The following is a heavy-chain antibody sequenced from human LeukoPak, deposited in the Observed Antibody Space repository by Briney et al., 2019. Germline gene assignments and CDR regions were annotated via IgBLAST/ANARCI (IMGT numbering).Heavy chain of an antibody. J-gene: IGHJ3*02. D-gene: IGHD3-9*01. CDR1: GGSFSGYY. CDR2: INHGGST. V-gene: IGHV4-34*01. CDR3: ASAYYDVLTGYYRDAFDI. Sequence: SETLSLTCAVYGGSFSGYYWSWIRQPPGKGLEWIGEINHGGSTNYNPSLKSRVTISVDTSKNQFSLKLSSVTAADTAVYYCASAYYDVLTGYYRDAFDIWGQGTMVTVSS.